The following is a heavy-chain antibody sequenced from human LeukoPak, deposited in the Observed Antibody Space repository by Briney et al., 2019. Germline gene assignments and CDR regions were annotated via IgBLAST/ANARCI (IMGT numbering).Heavy chain of an antibody. CDR3: AKGGPTPRNVVVAASEYFQT. D-gene: IGHD2-21*02. J-gene: IGHJ1*01. Sequence: ASVKVPCKASGYTFTGYYMHWVRQAPGQGLEWMGWINTNSGGAKYAQSFQGRVIMTRDTSISTAYMEFNRLRSDDTAVYYCAKGGPTPRNVVVAASEYFQTWGQGTLVTVSS. CDR2: INTNSGGA. V-gene: IGHV1-2*02. CDR1: GYTFTGYY.